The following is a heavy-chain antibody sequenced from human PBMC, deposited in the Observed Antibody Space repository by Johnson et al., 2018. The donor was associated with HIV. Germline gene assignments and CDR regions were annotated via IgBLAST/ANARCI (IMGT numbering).Heavy chain of an antibody. Sequence: QEQLEESGGGVVQPGGSLRLSCAASGFTFSSYDMHWVRQTPGKGLEWVTFIEYDGSNKYYLDSVKGRFTISRDNSKNRLYLQMNSLRAEDTAVYYGAKDVKEWSPAFDIWGHGTVVTVSS. CDR2: IEYDGSNK. CDR3: AKDVKEWSPAFDI. V-gene: IGHV3-30*02. CDR1: GFTFSSYD. D-gene: IGHD3-3*01. J-gene: IGHJ3*02.